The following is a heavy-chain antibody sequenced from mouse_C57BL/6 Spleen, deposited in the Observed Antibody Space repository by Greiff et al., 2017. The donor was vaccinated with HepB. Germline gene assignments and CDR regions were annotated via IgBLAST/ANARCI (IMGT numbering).Heavy chain of an antibody. V-gene: IGHV14-4*01. Sequence: EVQLQQSGAELVRPGASVKLSCTASGFNIKDDYMHWVKQRPEQGLEWIGWIDPENGDTEYASKFQGKATITADTSSNTAYLQLSSLTSEDTAVYYCTTWRYYGSSYGHYYAMDYWGQGTSVTVSS. CDR3: TTWRYYGSSYGHYYAMDY. D-gene: IGHD1-1*01. CDR2: IDPENGDT. J-gene: IGHJ4*01. CDR1: GFNIKDDY.